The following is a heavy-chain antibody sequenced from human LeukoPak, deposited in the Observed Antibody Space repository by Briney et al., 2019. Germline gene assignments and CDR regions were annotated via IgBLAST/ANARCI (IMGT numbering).Heavy chain of an antibody. CDR3: AKDHCSSSSCSNLFDP. Sequence: GGSLRLSCAASGFSFSNYGMHWVRLAPDKGLEWVAYIHYDESQKYYADSVKGRFTGPRDNSKNTLFLEMDSLRPEDTAVYHCAKDHCSSSSCSNLFDPWGQGTLVTVSS. V-gene: IGHV3-30*02. D-gene: IGHD2-2*01. CDR1: GFSFSNYG. CDR2: IHYDESQK. J-gene: IGHJ5*02.